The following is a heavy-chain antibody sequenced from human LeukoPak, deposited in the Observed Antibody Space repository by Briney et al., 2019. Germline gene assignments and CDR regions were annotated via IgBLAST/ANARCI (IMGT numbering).Heavy chain of an antibody. J-gene: IGHJ6*03. CDR1: GYTFTSYY. CDR2: INPSGGGT. V-gene: IGHV1-46*01. Sequence: ASVKVSCKASGYTFTSYYTHWVRRAPGQGLEWMGIINPSGGGTTYAPKFQGRVTMTRDTSTSTVYMELSSLTSDDTAVYYCARNGVGSGSYEPASYFYYMDVWGKGTTATVSS. CDR3: ARNGVGSGSYEPASYFYYMDV. D-gene: IGHD3-10*01.